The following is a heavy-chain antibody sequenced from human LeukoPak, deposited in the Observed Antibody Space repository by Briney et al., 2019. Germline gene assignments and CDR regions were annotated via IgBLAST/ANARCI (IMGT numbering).Heavy chain of an antibody. Sequence: ASVKVSCKVSGYTFTHYYMHWVQQAPGKGLEGMGLVDPEDGETIYAEKFQGRVTITADTSTDTPNMELSSLRSEDTAVYYCAYQFQRGDRLTCLDIWGQGTMVTVSS. D-gene: IGHD2-2*01. CDR1: GYTFTHYY. V-gene: IGHV1-69-2*01. CDR3: AYQFQRGDRLTCLDI. CDR2: VDPEDGET. J-gene: IGHJ3*02.